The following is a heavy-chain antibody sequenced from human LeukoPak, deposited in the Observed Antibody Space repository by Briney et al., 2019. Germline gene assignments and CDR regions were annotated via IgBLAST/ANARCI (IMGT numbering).Heavy chain of an antibody. J-gene: IGHJ4*02. CDR1: GFTFSSYA. V-gene: IGHV3-23*01. Sequence: GGSLRLSCAASGFTFSSYAMSWVRQAPGKGLEWVSAISGSGGSTYYADSVKGRFTISRDNSKNTLYLQMNSLRAEDTAVYYCAQMRRVGSGVPAYYWGQGTLVTVSS. D-gene: IGHD2-2*01. CDR3: AQMRRVGSGVPAYY. CDR2: ISGSGGST.